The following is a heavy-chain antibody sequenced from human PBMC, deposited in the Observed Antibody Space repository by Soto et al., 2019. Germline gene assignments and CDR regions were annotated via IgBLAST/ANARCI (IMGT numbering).Heavy chain of an antibody. V-gene: IGHV3-23*01. CDR2: ISGGGGSS. CDR3: VKLLRSWYGHNALDV. Sequence: EVKLLESGGGFTQPGGSQRLSCTASGLTFSNYAMSWVRQTPGKGLEFVSFISGGGGSSYSADSVKGRFTVSRDNAKNTLSLQMNSLRVEDTAVYYCVKLLRSWYGHNALDVWGQGTTVTVSS. CDR1: GLTFSNYA. J-gene: IGHJ6*02. D-gene: IGHD3-9*01.